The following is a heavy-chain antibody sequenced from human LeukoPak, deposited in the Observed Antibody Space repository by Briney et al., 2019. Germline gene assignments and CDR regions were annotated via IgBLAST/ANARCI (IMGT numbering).Heavy chain of an antibody. CDR2: IYYSGSA. J-gene: IGHJ4*01. D-gene: IGHD2-15*01. CDR3: ARHVGYCDVGSCRRPFDY. V-gene: IGHV4-39*01. CDR1: GASISSRTYY. Sequence: PSETLSLTCTVSGASISSRTYYWDWIRQPPGKGLEWIGNIYYSGSAYFNPSLRSRVTISVDTSKNQFSLKLSSVTAADTAVYYCARHVGYCDVGSCRRPFDYWGHGTLVTVSS.